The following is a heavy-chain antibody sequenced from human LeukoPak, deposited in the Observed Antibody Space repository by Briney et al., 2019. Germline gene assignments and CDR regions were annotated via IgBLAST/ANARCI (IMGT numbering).Heavy chain of an antibody. CDR1: GGSISSSSYY. D-gene: IGHD5-24*01. V-gene: IGHV4-39*07. CDR3: ARDGYNLSGWFDP. J-gene: IGHJ5*02. Sequence: PSETLSLTCTVSGGSISSSSYYWGWIRQPPGKGLEWIGSIYYSGSTYYNPSLKSRVTISVDTSKNQFSLKLSSVTAADTAVYYCARDGYNLSGWFDPWGQGTLVAVSS. CDR2: IYYSGST.